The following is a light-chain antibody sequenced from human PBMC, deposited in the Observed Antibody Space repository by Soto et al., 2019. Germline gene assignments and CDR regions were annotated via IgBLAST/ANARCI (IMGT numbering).Light chain of an antibody. CDR1: QSLQHNNGNTL. J-gene: IGKJ1*01. V-gene: IGKV2-28*01. CDR2: LGS. CDR3: MQALQTPRT. Sequence: EIVMTQSPLSLTVTPGEPASISCKSSQSLQHNNGNTLLDWYMQQPWQSPQLLIYLGSRRAPGAPDMGSGSGSGTDFTLRSSTVEADDAAIYCCMQALQTPRTFGQGTKLEI.